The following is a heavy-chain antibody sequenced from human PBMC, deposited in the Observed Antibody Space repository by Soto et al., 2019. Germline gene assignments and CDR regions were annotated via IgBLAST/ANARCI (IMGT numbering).Heavy chain of an antibody. Sequence: GGSLRLSCAASGFTFNYYWMHWVRQAPGKGLVWVSRINSDGSSTSYADSVKGRFTISRDNAKNTLYLQMNSLRAEDTAVYYCARAYDIFHNAFDIWGQGTMVTVSS. CDR2: INSDGSST. V-gene: IGHV3-74*01. CDR1: GFTFNYYW. D-gene: IGHD3-9*01. J-gene: IGHJ3*02. CDR3: ARAYDIFHNAFDI.